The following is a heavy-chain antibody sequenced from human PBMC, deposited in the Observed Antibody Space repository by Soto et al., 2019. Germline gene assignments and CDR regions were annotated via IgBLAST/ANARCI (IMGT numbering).Heavy chain of an antibody. CDR2: INHSGST. CDR3: ARGRVEDVVLMVYAILDY. J-gene: IGHJ4*02. Sequence: SETLSLTCAVYGGSFSGYYWSWIRQPPGKGLEWIGEINHSGSTNYNPSLKSRVTISVDTSKNQFSLKLSPVTAADTAVYYCARGRVEDVVLMVYAILDYWGQGTLVTVSS. CDR1: GGSFSGYY. D-gene: IGHD2-8*01. V-gene: IGHV4-34*01.